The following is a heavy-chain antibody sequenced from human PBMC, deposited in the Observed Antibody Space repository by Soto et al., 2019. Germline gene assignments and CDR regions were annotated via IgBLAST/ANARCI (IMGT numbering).Heavy chain of an antibody. J-gene: IGHJ4*01. D-gene: IGHD2-15*01. CDR2: INPSHDTT. CDR1: GYTFTRYG. Sequence: ASVKVSCKTSGYTFTRYGISWVRQAPGQGLEWVGIINPSHDTTTYAQKFQGKVTMTSDTSRSTVYMELSSLRSEDTAVYSCARSLGGGGGSRDYFDHWG. V-gene: IGHV1-46*01. CDR3: ARSLGGGGGSRDYFDH.